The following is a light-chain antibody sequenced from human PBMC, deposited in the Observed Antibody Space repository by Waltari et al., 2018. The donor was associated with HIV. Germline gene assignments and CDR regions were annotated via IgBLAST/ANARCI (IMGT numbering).Light chain of an antibody. CDR3: QQFQTFPLT. CDR1: QGITNA. Sequence: TQSPSSLSASVGDRVTITCRTSQGITNAIAWYQQRPGKPPKLLIYEASNLDSGVPSRFSGSGSGTDFTLTISSLQPEDFATYYCQQFQTFPLTFGGGTNIEIK. J-gene: IGKJ4*01. V-gene: IGKV1-13*02. CDR2: EAS.